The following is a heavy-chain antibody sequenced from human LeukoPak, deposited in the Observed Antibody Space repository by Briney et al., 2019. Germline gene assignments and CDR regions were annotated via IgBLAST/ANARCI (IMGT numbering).Heavy chain of an antibody. V-gene: IGHV3-9*01. J-gene: IGHJ4*02. Sequence: GRSLRLSCAASGFTFGDYAMHWVRQAPGKGLEWVSGISWNSGSIGYADSVKGRFTISRDNAKNSLYLQMNSLRAEDTALYYCAKGYCSSTSCPTKDWGQGTLVTVSS. CDR2: ISWNSGSI. D-gene: IGHD2-2*01. CDR1: GFTFGDYA. CDR3: AKGYCSSTSCPTKD.